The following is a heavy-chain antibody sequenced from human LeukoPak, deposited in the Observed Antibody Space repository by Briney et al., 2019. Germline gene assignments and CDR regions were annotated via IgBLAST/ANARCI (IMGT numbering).Heavy chain of an antibody. CDR2: IYTSGST. V-gene: IGHV4-61*02. D-gene: IGHD3-22*01. Sequence: KSSETLSLTCTVSGGSISSGSYYWSWIRQPAGTGLEWIGRIYTSGSTNYNPSLKSRVTISVDTSKNQFSLKLSSVTAADTAVYYCARDLDDYYDSSEHWFDPWGQGTLVTVSS. J-gene: IGHJ5*02. CDR1: GGSISSGSYY. CDR3: ARDLDDYYDSSEHWFDP.